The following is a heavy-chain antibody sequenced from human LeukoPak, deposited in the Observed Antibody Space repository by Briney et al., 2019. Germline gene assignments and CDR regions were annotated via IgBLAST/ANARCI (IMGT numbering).Heavy chain of an antibody. V-gene: IGHV4-59*08. CDR2: IYYSGST. Sequence: SETMSLTCTVSGGSISSYYWSWIRQPPGKGLEWIGYIYYSGSTYYNPSLKSRVTISIDTSKNQFSLRLSSVTAADTAVYYCARSSRSWSTFDNWGQGTLVTVSS. D-gene: IGHD2-2*01. J-gene: IGHJ4*02. CDR1: GGSISSYY. CDR3: ARSSRSWSTFDN.